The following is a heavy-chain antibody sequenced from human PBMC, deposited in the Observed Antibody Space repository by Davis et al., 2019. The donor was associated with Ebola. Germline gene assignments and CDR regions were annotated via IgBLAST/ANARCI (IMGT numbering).Heavy chain of an antibody. J-gene: IGHJ4*02. Sequence: GESLKISCAASGFTFSSYAMSWVRQAPGKGLEWVSAISGSGGSTYYADSVKGRFTISRDNSKNTLYLQMNSLRAEDTAVYYCANGKGGLGYYYDSSGYFDYWGQGTLVTVSS. V-gene: IGHV3-23*01. D-gene: IGHD3-22*01. CDR3: ANGKGGLGYYYDSSGYFDY. CDR1: GFTFSSYA. CDR2: ISGSGGST.